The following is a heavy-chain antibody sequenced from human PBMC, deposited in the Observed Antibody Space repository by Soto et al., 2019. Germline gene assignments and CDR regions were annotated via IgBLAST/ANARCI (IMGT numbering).Heavy chain of an antibody. J-gene: IGHJ5*02. V-gene: IGHV3-33*01. Sequence: QVQLVESGGGVVQPGRSLRLSCAATGFTFSSYGMHWVRQAPGKGLEWVALIWYDASNIFYADSVKGRFTLSRDNSNNPIHLQMNSLRAEDTAVYYCERDPRSYCSGGSCYSGWFDPWGQGTLVTVSS. CDR2: IWYDASNI. CDR3: ERDPRSYCSGGSCYSGWFDP. CDR1: GFTFSSYG. D-gene: IGHD2-15*01.